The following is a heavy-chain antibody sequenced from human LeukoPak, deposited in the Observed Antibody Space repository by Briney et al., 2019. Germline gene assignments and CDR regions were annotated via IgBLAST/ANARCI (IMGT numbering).Heavy chain of an antibody. D-gene: IGHD1-26*01. V-gene: IGHV1-2*02. CDR2: INPDSGGT. J-gene: IGHJ4*02. CDR3: ARGGQLGYSANYFHY. Sequence: GASVTVSCKSSGYTFTGYYIYWVRQAPGQGLERMGWINPDSGGTKYAQNFQGRVTMTGDTSISTVYMELSRLTYDDTAVYYCARGGQLGYSANYFHYWGQGILVTVSS. CDR1: GYTFTGYY.